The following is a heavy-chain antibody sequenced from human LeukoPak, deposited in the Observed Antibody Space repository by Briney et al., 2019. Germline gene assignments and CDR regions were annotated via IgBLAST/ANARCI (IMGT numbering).Heavy chain of an antibody. CDR2: IRYDGSNK. J-gene: IGHJ3*02. D-gene: IGHD6-13*01. CDR3: AKDWRIAAAGTNAFDI. Sequence: GGSLRLSCAACGFTFSSYGMHWVRQAPGKGLEWVAFIRYDGSNKYYADSVKGRFTISRDNSKNTLYLQMNSLRAEDTAVYYCAKDWRIAAAGTNAFDIWGQGTMVTVSS. CDR1: GFTFSSYG. V-gene: IGHV3-30*02.